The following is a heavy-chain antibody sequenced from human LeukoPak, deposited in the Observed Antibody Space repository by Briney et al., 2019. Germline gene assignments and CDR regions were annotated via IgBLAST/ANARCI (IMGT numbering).Heavy chain of an antibody. CDR2: IYSGGST. J-gene: IGHJ3*02. D-gene: IGHD6-19*01. Sequence: GGSLRLSCAASGFTVSSNYMSWVRQAPGKGLEWVSVIYSGGSTYYADSVKGRFTISRDNSKNTLYLQMNSLRAEDTAVYYCARAVAVAGDAFDIRGQGTMVTVSS. CDR3: ARAVAVAGDAFDI. CDR1: GFTVSSNY. V-gene: IGHV3-53*01.